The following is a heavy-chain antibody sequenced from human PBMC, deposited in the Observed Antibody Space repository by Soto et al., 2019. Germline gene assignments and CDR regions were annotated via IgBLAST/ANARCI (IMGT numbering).Heavy chain of an antibody. D-gene: IGHD3-3*01. Sequence: QVQLVESGGGVVQPGRSLRLSCAASGFTFSSYGMHWVRQAPGKGLEWVAVIWYDGSNKYYADSVKGRFTISRDNAKNTLYRQMNSLRAEDTAVYYGASEGGYDFWSAYDFDYWGQGTLVTVSS. V-gene: IGHV3-33*01. CDR2: IWYDGSNK. CDR3: ASEGGYDFWSAYDFDY. CDR1: GFTFSSYG. J-gene: IGHJ4*02.